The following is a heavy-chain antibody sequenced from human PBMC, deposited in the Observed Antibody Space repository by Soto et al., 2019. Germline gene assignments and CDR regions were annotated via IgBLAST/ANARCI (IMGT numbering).Heavy chain of an antibody. Sequence: GASVKVSCKASGYTFTGHYIHWVRQAPGQGLEWMGIINPSGGDTTYAQQFQGRVTMTRDTSTRTVYMELSSPRSEDTAVYYCARGGCGGECSFDYWGQGTLVTVSS. CDR2: INPSGGDT. V-gene: IGHV1-46*01. CDR1: GYTFTGHY. D-gene: IGHD2-21*01. J-gene: IGHJ4*02. CDR3: ARGGCGGECSFDY.